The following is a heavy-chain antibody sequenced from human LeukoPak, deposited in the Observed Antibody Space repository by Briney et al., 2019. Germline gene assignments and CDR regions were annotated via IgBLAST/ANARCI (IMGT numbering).Heavy chain of an antibody. V-gene: IGHV3-48*03. CDR1: GFTFSSYE. J-gene: IGHJ5*01. D-gene: IGHD2-15*01. CDR2: ISSSGSTI. Sequence: PGGSLRLSCAASGFTFSSYEMNWVRQAPGKGLEWVSYISSSGSTIYYADSVKGRFTISRDNAKNSLYLQMNSLRAEDTAVYYCAREEYCHGGRCYSLGWFDSWGQGTLVTVSS. CDR3: AREEYCHGGRCYSLGWFDS.